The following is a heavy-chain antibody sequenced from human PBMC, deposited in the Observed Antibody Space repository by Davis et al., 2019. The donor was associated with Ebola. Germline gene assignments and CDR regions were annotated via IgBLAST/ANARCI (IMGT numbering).Heavy chain of an antibody. J-gene: IGHJ4*02. V-gene: IGHV4-39*01. D-gene: IGHD6-19*01. CDR2: MFDPSNT. CDR3: ARRIVVAWGSFYYDY. CDR1: GGSISSTDYS. Sequence: MPSETLSLTCTVSGGSISSTDYSWGWVRQPPGRGLEWLGYMFDPSNTYYNASLKSRVTISADTSKNQFSLNLMSVTAADTAVYYCARRIVVAWGSFYYDYWGQGILVTVSS.